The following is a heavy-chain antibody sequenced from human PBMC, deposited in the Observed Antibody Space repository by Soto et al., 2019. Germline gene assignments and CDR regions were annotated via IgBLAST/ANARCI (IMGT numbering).Heavy chain of an antibody. CDR3: ARTKCSGGSCYSWSLHY. D-gene: IGHD2-15*01. Sequence: SETLSLTCTVSGGSITTGGYYWSWIRQLPGKGLEWIGHRYYSESTYYNPSLKSRVSISLDTSKNQFSLKLSFVTAADTAMYYCARTKCSGGSCYSWSLHYWGQGTPVTVSS. V-gene: IGHV4-31*03. J-gene: IGHJ4*02. CDR1: GGSITTGGYY. CDR2: RYYSEST.